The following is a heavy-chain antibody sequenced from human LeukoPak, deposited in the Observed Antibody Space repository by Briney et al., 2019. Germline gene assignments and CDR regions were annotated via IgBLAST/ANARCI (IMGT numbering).Heavy chain of an antibody. CDR1: GFTFSSYA. CDR3: ARDQYYYDSSGGFDY. CDR2: ISGSGGST. D-gene: IGHD3-22*01. J-gene: IGHJ4*02. Sequence: PGGSLRLSCAASGFTFSSYAMSWVRQAPGKGLEWVSAISGSGGSTYYADSVKGRFTISRDNAKNSLYLQMNSLRAEDTAVYYCARDQYYYDSSGGFDYWGQGTLVTVSS. V-gene: IGHV3-23*01.